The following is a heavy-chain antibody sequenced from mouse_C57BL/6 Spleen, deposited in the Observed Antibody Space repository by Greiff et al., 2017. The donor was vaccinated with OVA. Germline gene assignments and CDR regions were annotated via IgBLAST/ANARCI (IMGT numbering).Heavy chain of an antibody. CDR2: ISSGSSTI. V-gene: IGHV5-17*01. CDR1: GFTFSDYG. J-gene: IGHJ3*01. CDR3: ENGDRLPAWLAY. Sequence: EVKVVESGGGLVKPGGSLKLSCAASGFTFSDYGMHWVRQAPEKGLEWVAYISSGSSTIYYADTLKGRFTISRDNAKNTLFLQMTSLRSEDTAMDYCENGDRLPAWLAYWGQGTLVTVSA. D-gene: IGHD3-2*01.